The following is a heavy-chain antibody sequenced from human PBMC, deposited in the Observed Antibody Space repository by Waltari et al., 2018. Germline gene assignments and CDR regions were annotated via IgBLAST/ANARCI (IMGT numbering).Heavy chain of an antibody. CDR3: ARDRPMGGFVSTD. V-gene: IGHV4-4*07. D-gene: IGHD3-10*01. CDR2: IYTSGST. CDR1: GGSISRYY. J-gene: IGHJ3*01. Sequence: QVQPQESGPGLVKPSETLSLTCTVSGGSISRYYWSWIRQPAGKGLEGIWRIYTSGSTNYNPSRKSRVTMSVDTSKNQFSLKLSSVTAADTAVYYCARDRPMGGFVSTDWGQGTMVTVSS.